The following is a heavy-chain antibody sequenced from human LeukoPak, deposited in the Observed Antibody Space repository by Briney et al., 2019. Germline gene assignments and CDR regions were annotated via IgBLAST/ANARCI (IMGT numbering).Heavy chain of an antibody. J-gene: IGHJ4*02. CDR3: AKDGNGGNCYIDY. Sequence: GGSLRLSCAAAGFTFTNYAMSWVRQAPGKGMEWVSGMSGRGVSTYYADSVKGRFTISSDNSKNTLYLQMNSLRAEDTAIYYCAKDGNGGNCYIDYWGQGTLVTVAS. D-gene: IGHD2-15*01. CDR1: GFTFTNYA. CDR2: MSGRGVST. V-gene: IGHV3-23*01.